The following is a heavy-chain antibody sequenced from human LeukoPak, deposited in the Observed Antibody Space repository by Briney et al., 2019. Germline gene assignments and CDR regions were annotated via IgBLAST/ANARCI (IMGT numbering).Heavy chain of an antibody. Sequence: SVKVSCKASGYTFTSYGISWVRQAPGQGLEWMGGIIPIFGTANYAQKFQGRVTITADESTSTAYMELSSLRSEDTAVYYCAREAQPPYYYDSSGYYSFDYWGQGTLVTVSS. CDR1: GYTFTSYG. CDR2: IIPIFGTA. D-gene: IGHD3-22*01. J-gene: IGHJ4*02. CDR3: AREAQPPYYYDSSGYYSFDY. V-gene: IGHV1-69*13.